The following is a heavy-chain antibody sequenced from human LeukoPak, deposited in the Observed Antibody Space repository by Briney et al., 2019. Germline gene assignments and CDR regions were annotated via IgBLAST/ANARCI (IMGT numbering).Heavy chain of an antibody. D-gene: IGHD6-19*01. CDR3: ARRVAVAARYYFDY. V-gene: IGHV4-4*07. CDR2: IYTGGNT. J-gene: IGHJ4*02. CDR1: GGSISSYY. Sequence: SETLSLTCTVSGGSISSYYCSWIRQPAGKGLEWIGRIYTGGNTNYNPSLKSRVTMSVDTSKNQFSLKLSSVTAADTAVYYCARRVAVAARYYFDYWGQGTLVTVSS.